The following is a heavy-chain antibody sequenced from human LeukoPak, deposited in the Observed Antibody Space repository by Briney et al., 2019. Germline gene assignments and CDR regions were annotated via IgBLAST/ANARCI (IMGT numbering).Heavy chain of an antibody. CDR2: ISGSGSST. D-gene: IGHD3-22*01. Sequence: GGSLRLSCAASGFTFNNDWMNWVRQAPGKGLDWVSGISGSGSSTYYADSVKGRFTISRDNSKNTLYLQMNSLRVEDMAVYYCAKGPYDSRPYYFDHWGQGTLVTVSS. J-gene: IGHJ4*02. V-gene: IGHV3-23*01. CDR3: AKGPYDSRPYYFDH. CDR1: GFTFNNDW.